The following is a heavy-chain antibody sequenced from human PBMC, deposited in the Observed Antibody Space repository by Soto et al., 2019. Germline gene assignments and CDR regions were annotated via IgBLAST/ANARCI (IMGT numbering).Heavy chain of an antibody. V-gene: IGHV3-33*01. D-gene: IGHD3-10*02. CDR1: GFDFGSYG. J-gene: IGHJ6*04. CDR3: AREGVRGFFVPFFYGLDV. Sequence: QVQLVESGGGVVQPGGSLRLSCVASGFDFGSYGMQWVRRAPGKGLEWMAVIWYDGSTAYYADSVKGRFTISRDNSKNTLFLHLNSLTAEATAVYFCAREGVRGFFVPFFYGLDVWGNGTTVTVSS. CDR2: IWYDGSTA.